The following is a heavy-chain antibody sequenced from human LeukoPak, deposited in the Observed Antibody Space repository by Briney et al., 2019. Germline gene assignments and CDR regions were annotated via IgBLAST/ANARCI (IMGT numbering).Heavy chain of an antibody. D-gene: IGHD2-2*01. CDR1: GFTFSDYW. CDR3: ARWRGSTSERSDY. J-gene: IGHJ4*02. Sequence: GGSLRLSCTASGFTFSDYWMTWVRQAPGKGLQWVANIKQDGSAKYYVDSVKGRFTISRDNAKNSLYLQMDSLRVEDTATYYCARWRGSTSERSDYWGQGTLVTVSS. CDR2: IKQDGSAK. V-gene: IGHV3-7*01.